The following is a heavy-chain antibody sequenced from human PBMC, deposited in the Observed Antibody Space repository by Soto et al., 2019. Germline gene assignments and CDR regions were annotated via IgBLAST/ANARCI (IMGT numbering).Heavy chain of an antibody. D-gene: IGHD6-19*01. Sequence: SETLSLTCTVSGGSISSGGYYWSWIRQHPGKGLEWIGYIYYSGSTYYNPSLKSRVTISVDTSKNQFSLKLSSVTAADTGVYYCARDNRVRGLAVAGNIYGMDVWGQGTTVTVSS. CDR2: IYYSGST. J-gene: IGHJ6*02. CDR1: GGSISSGGYY. CDR3: ARDNRVRGLAVAGNIYGMDV. V-gene: IGHV4-31*03.